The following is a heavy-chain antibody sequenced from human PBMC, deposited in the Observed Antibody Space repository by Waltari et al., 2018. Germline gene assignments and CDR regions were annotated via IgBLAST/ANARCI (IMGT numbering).Heavy chain of an antibody. CDR2: VAYTGST. V-gene: IGHV4-59*08. Sequence: QVQVQASGPGLVKPSETLSLTCTVSGGSISTYYWSWIRQSPGRGLEWIGYVAYTGSTNYSPSLKSRVIISMDTSTNQLSLKLSSVTAADTAVYYCARHTVLVTSTGVFDFGGQGTLVTVSP. D-gene: IGHD4-17*01. J-gene: IGHJ4*02. CDR3: ARHTVLVTSTGVFDF. CDR1: GGSISTYY.